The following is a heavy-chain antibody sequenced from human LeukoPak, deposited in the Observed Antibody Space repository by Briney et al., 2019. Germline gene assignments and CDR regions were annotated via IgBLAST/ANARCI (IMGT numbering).Heavy chain of an antibody. CDR2: IYYSGST. Sequence: SETLSLTCTVSGGSISSYYWSWIRQPPGKGLEWVGYIYYSGSTNYNPSLKGRVTISVDTSKNQFSLKLSSVTAADTAVYYCAGHHPRNTVDFWGQGTLVTVSS. D-gene: IGHD2/OR15-2a*01. J-gene: IGHJ4*02. CDR1: GGSISSYY. CDR3: AGHHPRNTVDF. V-gene: IGHV4-59*08.